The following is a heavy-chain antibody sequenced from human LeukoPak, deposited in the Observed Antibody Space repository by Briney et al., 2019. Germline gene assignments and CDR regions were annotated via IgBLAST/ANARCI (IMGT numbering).Heavy chain of an antibody. D-gene: IGHD2-21*01. CDR1: GGSISSSSFY. Sequence: SETLSLTCTVSGGSISSSSFYWVWIRQPPGKGLEWIGSISYSGSTFYNPSLTCRVTISVDTSKNQFSLKLSSVTAADTAVYYCARDIKVINPNNWHDPWGQGTLVTVSS. CDR3: ARDIKVINPNNWHDP. J-gene: IGHJ5*02. V-gene: IGHV4-39*07. CDR2: ISYSGST.